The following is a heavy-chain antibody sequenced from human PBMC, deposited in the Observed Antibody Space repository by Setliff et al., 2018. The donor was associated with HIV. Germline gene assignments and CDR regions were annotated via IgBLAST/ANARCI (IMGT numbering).Heavy chain of an antibody. V-gene: IGHV4-34*01. J-gene: IGHJ6*02. CDR1: GGSLSGYH. D-gene: IGHD1-20*01. CDR2: INYSGST. CDR3: ARHDASYYKWNDEVIWNHYGLDV. Sequence: ETLSLTCAVYGGSLSGYHWSWIRLPPGKGLEWIGEINYSGSTNYNPSLTSRVIISVDTSKNQFSVKLNSVTAADTAVYYCARHDASYYKWNDEVIWNHYGLDVWGQGTTVTVSS.